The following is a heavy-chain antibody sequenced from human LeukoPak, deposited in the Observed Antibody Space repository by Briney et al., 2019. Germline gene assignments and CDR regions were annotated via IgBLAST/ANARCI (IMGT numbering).Heavy chain of an antibody. V-gene: IGHV3-30-3*01. CDR2: ISYDGSNK. Sequence: GRSLRLSCAASGFTFSSYAMHWVRQAPGKGLEWVAVISYDGSNKYYADSVKGRFTISRDNSKNTLYLQMNSLAAEDTAVYYCARPYRSGLYGGFDLWGRGTLVTVSS. J-gene: IGHJ2*01. D-gene: IGHD6-19*01. CDR3: ARPYRSGLYGGFDL. CDR1: GFTFSSYA.